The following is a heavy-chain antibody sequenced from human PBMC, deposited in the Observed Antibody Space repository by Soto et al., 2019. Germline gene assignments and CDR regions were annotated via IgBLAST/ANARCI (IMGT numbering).Heavy chain of an antibody. V-gene: IGHV6-1*01. Sequence: SETLSLTCAISGDSVSSNSAAWNWIRQSPSRGLEWLGRTYYRSKWYNDYAVSVKSRITINPDTSKNQFSLQLNSVTPEDTAVYYCARDXGGYCSSTSCYWYGMDVWGQGTVVTVSS. J-gene: IGHJ6*02. CDR2: TYYRSKWYN. CDR1: GDSVSSNSAA. D-gene: IGHD2-2*01. CDR3: ARDXGGYCSSTSCYWYGMDV.